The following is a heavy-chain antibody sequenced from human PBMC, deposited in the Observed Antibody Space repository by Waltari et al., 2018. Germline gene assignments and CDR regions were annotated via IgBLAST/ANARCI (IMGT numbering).Heavy chain of an antibody. D-gene: IGHD2-8*01. Sequence: QVQLVESGGGVVQPGRSLRLSCAASGFTFSSYGMHWVRQAPGKGLEWVAVIWYDGSNKHYADSVKGRFTISRDNSKNTLYLQMNSLRAEDTAVYYCARNGGPYYFDYWGQGTLVTVSS. CDR3: ARNGGPYYFDY. J-gene: IGHJ4*02. CDR1: GFTFSSYG. V-gene: IGHV3-33*01. CDR2: IWYDGSNK.